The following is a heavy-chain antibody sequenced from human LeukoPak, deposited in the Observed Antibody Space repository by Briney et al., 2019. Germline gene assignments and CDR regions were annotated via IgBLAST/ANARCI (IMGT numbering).Heavy chain of an antibody. CDR3: ARDDGRGGATDY. Sequence: PGGSLRLSCTAYGFTFSSYWMHWVRQAPGKGLVWVSRINGDGSSTTYVDSVKGRLTISRDNAKNTLYLQMNSLRAEDTAVYYCARDDGRGGATDYWGQGTLVTVSS. V-gene: IGHV3-74*01. D-gene: IGHD1-26*01. CDR2: INGDGSST. CDR1: GFTFSSYW. J-gene: IGHJ4*02.